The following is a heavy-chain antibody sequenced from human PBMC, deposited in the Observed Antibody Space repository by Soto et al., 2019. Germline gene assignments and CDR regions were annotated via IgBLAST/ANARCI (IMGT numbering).Heavy chain of an antibody. V-gene: IGHV4-34*01. CDR1: GGSFSGYY. J-gene: IGHJ3*02. Sequence: QVQLQQWGAGLLKPSETLSLTCAVYGGSFSGYYWSWIRQPPGKGLEWIGEINHSGSTNYNPSLKSRVTISVDTSKNQFSLKLSSVTAADTAVYYGALQRLSSAFDIWGQGTMVTVSS. CDR3: ALQRLSSAFDI. CDR2: INHSGST. D-gene: IGHD3-16*02.